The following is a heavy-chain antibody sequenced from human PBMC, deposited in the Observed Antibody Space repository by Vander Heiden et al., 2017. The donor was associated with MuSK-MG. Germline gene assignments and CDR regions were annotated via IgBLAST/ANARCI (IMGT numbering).Heavy chain of an antibody. CDR3: ARGVSYDLWKDGSYSYYYMDV. J-gene: IGHJ6*03. D-gene: IGHD3-3*01. CDR2: MNPGRGDT. Sequence: QVQLVQSGAEVKNPGASVNVSCRASGYTFSNSDITRVRQVAGQGLEWMGWMNPGRGDTMSSQRFQGRVSMTRDTSINTAYMELSSLRSDDTAVYYCARGVSYDLWKDGSYSYYYMDVWGNGTTVTVSS. V-gene: IGHV1-8*01. CDR1: GYTFSNSD.